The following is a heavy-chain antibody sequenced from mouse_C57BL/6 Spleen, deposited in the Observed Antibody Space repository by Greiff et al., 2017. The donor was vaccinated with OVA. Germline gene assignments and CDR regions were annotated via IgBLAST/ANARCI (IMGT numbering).Heavy chain of an antibody. CDR1: GFTFSDYG. CDR2: ISSGSSTI. J-gene: IGHJ2*01. Sequence: VKLVESGGGLVKPGGSLKLSCAASGFTFSDYGMHWVRQAPEKGLEWVAYISSGSSTIYYADTVKGRFNISRDNAKNTLFLQMTSLRSEDTARYYCARKPFDYWGQGTTLTVSS. CDR3: ARKPFDY. V-gene: IGHV5-17*01.